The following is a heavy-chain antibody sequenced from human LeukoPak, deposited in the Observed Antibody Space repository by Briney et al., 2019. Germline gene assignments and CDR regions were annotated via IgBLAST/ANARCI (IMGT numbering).Heavy chain of an antibody. J-gene: IGHJ3*02. Sequence: ASVKVSCKASGYTFTGYYMHWVRQAPGQGLEWMGWINTNTGNPTYAQGFTGRFVFSLDTSVSTAYLQISSLRAEDTAVYYCARDAYDILTADAFDIWGQGTMVTVSS. D-gene: IGHD3-9*01. CDR1: GYTFTGYY. V-gene: IGHV7-4-1*02. CDR3: ARDAYDILTADAFDI. CDR2: INTNTGNP.